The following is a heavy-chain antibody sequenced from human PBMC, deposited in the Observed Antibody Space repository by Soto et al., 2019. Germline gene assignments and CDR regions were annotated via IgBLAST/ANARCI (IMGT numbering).Heavy chain of an antibody. V-gene: IGHV3-66*01. CDR3: AKIPPVYSYGYFYFDY. CDR2: IYRDGSR. D-gene: IGHD5-18*01. J-gene: IGHJ4*02. Sequence: GGSLRLSCAASGFTVSSNHMSWVRQAPGKGLERITVIYRDGSRYYADSVKARFTISRDISRNTLFLQMNSLRAEDTAVYYCAKIPPVYSYGYFYFDYWGQGTLVTVS. CDR1: GFTVSSNH.